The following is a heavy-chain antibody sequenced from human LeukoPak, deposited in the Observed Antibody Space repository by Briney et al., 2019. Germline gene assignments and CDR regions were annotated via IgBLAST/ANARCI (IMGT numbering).Heavy chain of an antibody. J-gene: IGHJ5*02. CDR2: IYYSGST. Sequence: SETLSLTCTVSGGSISSSSYYWGWIRQPPGKGLEWIGSIYYSGSTYYNPSLKSRVTISVNTSKNQFSLKLSSVTAADTAVYYCARHREMATVYNWFDPWGQGTLVTVSS. CDR3: ARHREMATVYNWFDP. V-gene: IGHV4-39*01. CDR1: GGSISSSSYY. D-gene: IGHD5-24*01.